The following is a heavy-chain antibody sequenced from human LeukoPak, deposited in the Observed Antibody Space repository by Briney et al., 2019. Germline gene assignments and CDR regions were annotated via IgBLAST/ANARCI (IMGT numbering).Heavy chain of an antibody. CDR1: GFTFSSYS. Sequence: PGGSLRLSCAASGFTFSSYSMNWVRQAPVKVLEWVSSISSSSSYIYYADSVKGRFTISRDNAKNSLYLQMNSLSAEDTAVYYCARNPSGTDPWGQGTLVTVSS. CDR3: ARNPSGTDP. V-gene: IGHV3-21*01. D-gene: IGHD1-14*01. J-gene: IGHJ5*02. CDR2: ISSSSSYI.